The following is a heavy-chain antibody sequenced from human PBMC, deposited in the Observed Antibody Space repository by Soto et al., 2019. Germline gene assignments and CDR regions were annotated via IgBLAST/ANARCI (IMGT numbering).Heavy chain of an antibody. CDR3: ARDHYSSVSGGMDV. J-gene: IGHJ6*02. Sequence: EPLSLTCAVYGGSFSGYYWSWIRQPPGKGLEWIGEINHSGSTNYNPSLKSRVTISVDTSKNQFSLKLSSVTAADTAVYYCARDHYSSVSGGMDVWGQGTTVTVSS. V-gene: IGHV4-34*01. CDR2: INHSGST. D-gene: IGHD6-19*01. CDR1: GGSFSGYY.